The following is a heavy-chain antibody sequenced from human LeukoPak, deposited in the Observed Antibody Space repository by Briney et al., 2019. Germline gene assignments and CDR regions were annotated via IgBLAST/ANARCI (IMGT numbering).Heavy chain of an antibody. CDR2: IYGGGST. CDR1: GFAVSSNY. D-gene: IGHD6-19*01. Sequence: GGSLRLSCEASGFAVSSNYMSWVRQAPGKGLEGVSVIYGGGSTYYADSVKGRFTISRDTSKNTLYLQMNSLRAEDTAVYYCASWPGGWYGEDSWGQGTLVTVSS. J-gene: IGHJ4*02. CDR3: ASWPGGWYGEDS. V-gene: IGHV3-53*01.